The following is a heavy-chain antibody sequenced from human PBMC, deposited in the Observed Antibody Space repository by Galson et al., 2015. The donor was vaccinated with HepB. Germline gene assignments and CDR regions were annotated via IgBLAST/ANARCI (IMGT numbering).Heavy chain of an antibody. Sequence: QSGAEVKKPGESLKISCTGSAYTFSMYWIAWVRQMPGKGLEWMGIIYPADSDTRYSPSFQGQVTISADKSIRTAYLQWSSLKASDTAMYYCARRDINSYYFDLWGRGTLVSVS. J-gene: IGHJ2*01. CDR2: IYPADSDT. CDR3: ARRDINSYYFDL. D-gene: IGHD2/OR15-2a*01. CDR1: AYTFSMYW. V-gene: IGHV5-51*01.